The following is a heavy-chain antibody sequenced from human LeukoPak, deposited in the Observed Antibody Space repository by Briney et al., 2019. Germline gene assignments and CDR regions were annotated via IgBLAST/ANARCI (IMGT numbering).Heavy chain of an antibody. V-gene: IGHV3-30*02. CDR1: GFTFSSYG. CDR3: ARDPNDFILGYFDY. D-gene: IGHD3-3*01. J-gene: IGHJ4*02. Sequence: TGGSLRLSCAASGFTFSSYGMHWVRQAPGKGLEWVTFIRSDGSNKYYADSVKGRFTISRDISKNTLYLQMNSLRAEDTAVYYCARDPNDFILGYFDYWGQGTLVTVSS. CDR2: IRSDGSNK.